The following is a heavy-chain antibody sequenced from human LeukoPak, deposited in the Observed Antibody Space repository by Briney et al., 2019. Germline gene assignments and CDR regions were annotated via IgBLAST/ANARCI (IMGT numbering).Heavy chain of an antibody. CDR1: GGSISSSGYY. J-gene: IGHJ4*02. V-gene: IGHV4-39*01. D-gene: IGHD3-3*01. CDR3: ARHGFGAPRNFDY. Sequence: SETLSLTCTVSGGSISSSGYYWGWIRQPPGKGLEWIGSIYYSGSTYYNPSLKSRITISVDTSKNQLSLKLTSVTAADTAVYYCARHGFGAPRNFDYWGQGTLVTISS. CDR2: IYYSGST.